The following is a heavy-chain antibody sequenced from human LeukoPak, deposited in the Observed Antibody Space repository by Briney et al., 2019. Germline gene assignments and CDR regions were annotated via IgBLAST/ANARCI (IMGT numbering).Heavy chain of an antibody. CDR1: GYRFTNSW. D-gene: IGHD3-22*01. Sequence: GESLKISCKGSGYRFTNSWIAWVRQKPGEGLEWMGIIYPGDSDTRYSPSFQGQVTISADKSISTAYLQWSSLKASDSAMYYCARTYYYDSSGYYYYWGQGTLVTVSS. CDR2: IYPGDSDT. CDR3: ARTYYYDSSGYYYY. V-gene: IGHV5-51*01. J-gene: IGHJ4*02.